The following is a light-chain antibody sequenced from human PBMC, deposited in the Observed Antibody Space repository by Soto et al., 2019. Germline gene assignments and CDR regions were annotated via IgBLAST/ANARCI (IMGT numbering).Light chain of an antibody. J-gene: IGKJ1*01. V-gene: IGKV3-15*01. CDR2: GAS. Sequence: EIVMTQSPATLSVSPGERATLSCRASQSVSRNLAWYQQKPGQAPRLLIYGASTRATGITARFSGSGSGTEFTLTISSLQSEDFAVYYCQQYNNFWTFGQGTKVEIK. CDR1: QSVSRN. CDR3: QQYNNFWT.